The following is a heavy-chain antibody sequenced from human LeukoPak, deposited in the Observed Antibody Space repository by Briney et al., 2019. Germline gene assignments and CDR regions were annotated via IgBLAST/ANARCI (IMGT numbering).Heavy chain of an antibody. J-gene: IGHJ4*02. CDR2: IYYSGSP. CDR1: GASLSGYY. V-gene: IGHV4-59*08. CDR3: ARQGGAVAGRAVDY. Sequence: SETLSLTCAVSGASLSGYYWSWIRQPPGKGLEWIGYIYYSGSPDYNPSLKSRVTISVDTSKNQFSLTLNSVTAADTAVYYCARQGGAVAGRAVDYWGQGTLVSVSS. D-gene: IGHD6-19*01.